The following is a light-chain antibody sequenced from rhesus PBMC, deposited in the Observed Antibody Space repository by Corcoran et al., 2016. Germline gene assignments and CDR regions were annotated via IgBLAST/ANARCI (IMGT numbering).Light chain of an antibody. Sequence: DIQMTQSPSSLSASVGDTVTITCRASQDISNYLAWYQQKPGKAPKPLIYYASNLERGVPSRFSGSGFGSTFTLTINSLRPGDFATCYCQHHDIYPPTFGQGTDVEIK. V-gene: IGKV1S14*01. CDR1: QDISNY. CDR2: YAS. CDR3: QHHDIYPPT. J-gene: IGKJ1*01.